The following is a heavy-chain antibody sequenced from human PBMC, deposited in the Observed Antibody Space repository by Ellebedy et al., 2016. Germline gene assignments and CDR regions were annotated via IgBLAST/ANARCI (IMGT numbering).Heavy chain of an antibody. J-gene: IGHJ3*02. V-gene: IGHV3-7*03. CDR3: VRDANGVYASNAFEI. D-gene: IGHD5/OR15-5a*01. CDR2: IKEDGSGK. Sequence: GESLKISCAASGITFSNAWMSWVRQAPGKGPEWVANIKEDGSGKHYVDSVKGRFTISRDNGKNSLSLQMDSLRAEDTAVYYCVRDANGVYASNAFEIWGQGTMVTVSS. CDR1: GITFSNAW.